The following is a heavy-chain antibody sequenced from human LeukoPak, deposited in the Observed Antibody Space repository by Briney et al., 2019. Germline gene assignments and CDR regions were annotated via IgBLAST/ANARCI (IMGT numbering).Heavy chain of an antibody. CDR3: ATKVTAILASRRYYFDY. CDR2: FDPEDGET. D-gene: IGHD2-21*02. Sequence: APAKVSCKVSGYTLTELSMHWVRQAPGKGLEWMGGFDPEDGETIYAQKFQGRVTMTEDTSTDTAYMELSSLRSEDTAVYYCATKVTAILASRRYYFDYWGQGTLVTVSS. J-gene: IGHJ4*02. V-gene: IGHV1-24*01. CDR1: GYTLTELS.